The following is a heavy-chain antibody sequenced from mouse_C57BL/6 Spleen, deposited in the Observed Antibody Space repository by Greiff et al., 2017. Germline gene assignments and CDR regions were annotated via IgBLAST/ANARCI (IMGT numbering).Heavy chain of an antibody. CDR2: IDPETGGT. D-gene: IGHD2-3*01. V-gene: IGHV1-15*01. J-gene: IGHJ3*01. CDR1: GYTFTDYE. Sequence: ESGAELVRPGASVTLSCKASGYTFTDYEMHWVKQTPVHGLEWIGAIDPETGGTAYNQKFKGKAILTADKSSSTAYMELRSLTSEDSAVYYCTRDDPWFAYWGQGTLVTVSA. CDR3: TRDDPWFAY.